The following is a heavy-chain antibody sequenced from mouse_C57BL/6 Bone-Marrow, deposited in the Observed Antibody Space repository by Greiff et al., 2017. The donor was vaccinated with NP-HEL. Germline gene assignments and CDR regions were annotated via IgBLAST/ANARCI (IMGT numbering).Heavy chain of an antibody. CDR3: ARQYGNYEWYFDV. Sequence: EVQLVESGGDLVKPGGSLKLSCAASGFTFSSYGMSWVRQTPDKRLEWVATISSGGSYTYYPDSVKGRFPISRDNAKNTLYLQMSSLKSEDTAMYYCARQYGNYEWYFDVWGTGTTVTVSS. V-gene: IGHV5-6*01. CDR1: GFTFSSYG. D-gene: IGHD2-10*02. J-gene: IGHJ1*03. CDR2: ISSGGSYT.